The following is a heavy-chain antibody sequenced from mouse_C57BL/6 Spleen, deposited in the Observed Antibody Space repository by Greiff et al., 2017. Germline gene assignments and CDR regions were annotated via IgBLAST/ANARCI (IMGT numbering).Heavy chain of an antibody. CDR1: GYTFTSYT. Sequence: VQVVESGAELARPGASVKMSCKASGYTFTSYTMHWVKQRPGQGLEWIGYINPSSGYTKYNQKFKDKATLTADKSSSTAYMQLSSLTSEDSAVYYCARDGEYGRYYFDYWGQGTTLTVSS. CDR3: ARDGEYGRYYFDY. J-gene: IGHJ2*01. V-gene: IGHV1-4*01. D-gene: IGHD1-1*02. CDR2: INPSSGYT.